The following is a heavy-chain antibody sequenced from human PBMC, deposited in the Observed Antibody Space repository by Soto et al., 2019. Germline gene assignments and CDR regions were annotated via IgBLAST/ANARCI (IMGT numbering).Heavy chain of an antibody. J-gene: IGHJ4*02. D-gene: IGHD3-22*01. CDR3: ARAGGYDSSGYLKTPWGY. V-gene: IGHV1-69*06. CDR2: IIPIFGTA. CDR1: GGTFSSYA. Sequence: QVQLVQSGAEVKKPGSSVNVSCKASGGTFSSYAFSWVRQAPGQGLEWMGGIIPIFGTANYAQKFQGRVTITADKSTSTAYVELSSLRAEDTAVYYCARAGGYDSSGYLKTPWGYWGQGTMVTVSA.